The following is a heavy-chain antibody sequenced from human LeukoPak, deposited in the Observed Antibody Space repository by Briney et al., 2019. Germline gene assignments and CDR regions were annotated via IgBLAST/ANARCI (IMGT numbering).Heavy chain of an antibody. CDR2: ISSSSSYI. J-gene: IGHJ4*02. V-gene: IGHV3-21*01. CDR3: ARDIDDYYDSSGYGY. D-gene: IGHD3-22*01. CDR1: GFTFSSYS. Sequence: GGSLRLSCAASGFTFSSYSMNWVRQAPGKGLEWVSSISSSSSYIYYADSVKGRFTISRDNAKNSLYLQMNSLRDEDTAVYYCARDIDDYYDSSGYGYWGQGTLVTVSS.